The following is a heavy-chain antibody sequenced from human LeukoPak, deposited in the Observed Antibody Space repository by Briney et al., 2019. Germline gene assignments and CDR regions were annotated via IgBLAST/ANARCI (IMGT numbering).Heavy chain of an antibody. Sequence: GASVKVSCKVSGYTLTELSMHWVRQAPGKGLEWMGGFDPEDGETIYAQKLQGRVTMTEDTSTDTAYMELSSLRSEDTAVYYCATDCSSTSCQSPYYFDYWGQGTLVTVSS. CDR1: GYTLTELS. J-gene: IGHJ4*02. V-gene: IGHV1-24*01. CDR2: FDPEDGET. D-gene: IGHD2-2*01. CDR3: ATDCSSTSCQSPYYFDY.